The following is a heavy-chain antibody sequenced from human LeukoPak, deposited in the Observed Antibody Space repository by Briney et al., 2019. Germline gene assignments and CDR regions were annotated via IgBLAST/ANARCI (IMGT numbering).Heavy chain of an antibody. CDR2: VSDSGDT. Sequence: SESLSLTCIVSGGSMSGHYWNWIRQSPGKALEWIGYVSDSGDTNYNPALKSRVSISVDTSKNQFSLRLMSLTATDTVLYFCARKNLYPNWFFDVWGRGPLVTVSS. J-gene: IGHJ2*01. CDR3: ARKNLYPNWFFDV. V-gene: IGHV4-59*08. CDR1: GGSMSGHY. D-gene: IGHD3-16*01.